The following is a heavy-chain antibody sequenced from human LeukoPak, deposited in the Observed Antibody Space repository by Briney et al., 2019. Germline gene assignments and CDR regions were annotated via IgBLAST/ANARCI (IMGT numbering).Heavy chain of an antibody. CDR2: IYYSGST. J-gene: IGHJ5*02. Sequence: PSETLSLTCTGSGGSISSYYWSWIRQPPGKGLEWIGYIYYSGSTNYNPSLKSRVTISVDTSKNQFSLKLSSVTAADTAVYYCARRWLQRGWFDPWGQGTLVTVSS. CDR1: GGSISSYY. D-gene: IGHD5-24*01. CDR3: ARRWLQRGWFDP. V-gene: IGHV4-59*01.